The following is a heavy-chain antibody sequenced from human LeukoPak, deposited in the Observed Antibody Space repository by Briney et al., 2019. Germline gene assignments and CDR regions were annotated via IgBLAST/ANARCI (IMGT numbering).Heavy chain of an antibody. CDR1: GYTFTSYD. CDR3: ARGVRNRNGYNGGYYYYMDV. V-gene: IGHV1-8*03. D-gene: IGHD5-18*01. CDR2: MNPNGGNT. J-gene: IGHJ6*03. Sequence: GASVKVSCKASGYTFTSYDINWVRQATGQGLEWMGWMNPNGGNTGYAQKFQGRVTITRNTSISTAYMELSSLRSEDTAVYYCARGVRNRNGYNGGYYYYMDVWGKGTTVTVSS.